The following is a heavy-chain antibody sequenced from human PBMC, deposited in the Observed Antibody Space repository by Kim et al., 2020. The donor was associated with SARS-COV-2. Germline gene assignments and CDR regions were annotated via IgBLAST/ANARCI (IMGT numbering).Heavy chain of an antibody. V-gene: IGHV3-21*01. Sequence: ADSVKGRFTISRDNAKNSLSLQMNSLRAEDTAVYYCARESPSDLVGATTYWGQGTLVTVSS. J-gene: IGHJ4*02. D-gene: IGHD1-26*01. CDR3: ARESPSDLVGATTY.